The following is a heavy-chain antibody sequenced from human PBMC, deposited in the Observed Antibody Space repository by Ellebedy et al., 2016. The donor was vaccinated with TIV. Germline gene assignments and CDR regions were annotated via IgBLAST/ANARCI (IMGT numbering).Heavy chain of an antibody. CDR3: ARGRRDY. CDR1: GFTFSSYS. Sequence: GGSLRLSXAASGFTFSSYSMNWVRQAPGKGLEWVSYISSSSSTIYYADSVKGRFAISRDNAKNLLYLQMDSLTVEDTAVYYCARGRRDYWGQGTLVTVSS. J-gene: IGHJ4*02. CDR2: ISSSSSTI. V-gene: IGHV3-48*04.